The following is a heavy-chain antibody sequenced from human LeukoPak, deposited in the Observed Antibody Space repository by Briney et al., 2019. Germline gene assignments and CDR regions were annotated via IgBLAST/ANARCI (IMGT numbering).Heavy chain of an antibody. CDR1: GGTFSIYA. D-gene: IGHD5-24*01. J-gene: IGHJ6*02. Sequence: VASVNVSCKASGGTFSIYAISWVRQAPGQGLEWMGRIIPILGIANYAQKFQGRVTITADKSTSTAYMELSSLRSEDTAVYYCARRQSDSYYYYGMDVWGQGTTVAVSS. CDR2: IIPILGIA. V-gene: IGHV1-69*04. CDR3: ARRQSDSYYYYGMDV.